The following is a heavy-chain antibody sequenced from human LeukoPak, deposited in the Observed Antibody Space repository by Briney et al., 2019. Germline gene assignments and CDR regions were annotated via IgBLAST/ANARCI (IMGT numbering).Heavy chain of an antibody. CDR3: ASLRTAMVRGYYYYMDV. CDR1: GGSISSYY. V-gene: IGHV4-59*08. J-gene: IGHJ6*03. CDR2: IYYSGST. D-gene: IGHD5-18*01. Sequence: PSETLSLTCTVSGGSISSYYWSWIRQPAGKGLEWIGYIYYSGSTNYNPSLKSRVTISVDTSKNQFSLKLSSVTAADTAVYYCASLRTAMVRGYYYYMDVWGKGTTVTVYS.